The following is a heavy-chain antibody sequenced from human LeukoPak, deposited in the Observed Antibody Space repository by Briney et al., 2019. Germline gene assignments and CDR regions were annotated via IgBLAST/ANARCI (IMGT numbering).Heavy chain of an antibody. CDR3: AREYYYGSGSYYNIGWFDP. J-gene: IGHJ5*02. Sequence: ASVKVSCKASGYTFTGYYTHWVRQAPGQGLEWMGWINPNSGGTNYAQKLQGRVTMTRDTSISTAYMELSRLRSDDTAVYYCAREYYYGSGSYYNIGWFDPWGQGTLVTVSS. CDR2: INPNSGGT. D-gene: IGHD3-10*01. CDR1: GYTFTGYY. V-gene: IGHV1-2*02.